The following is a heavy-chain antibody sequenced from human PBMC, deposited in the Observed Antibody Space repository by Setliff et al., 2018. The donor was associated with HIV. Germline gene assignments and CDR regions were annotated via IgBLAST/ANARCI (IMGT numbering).Heavy chain of an antibody. V-gene: IGHV4-4*09. CDR1: GDSISTDY. CDR2: IYNSAST. CDR3: AKPLTQWGVSPYHYAFGV. Sequence: PSETLSLTCTVSGDSISTDYWTWIRQPPGKGLEWIGYIYNSASTSYNPSLKSRVTISVDTSKNQFSLKLSSVTAADTAVYYCAKPLTQWGVSPYHYAFGVWGQGTTVTVSS. J-gene: IGHJ6*02. D-gene: IGHD1-26*01.